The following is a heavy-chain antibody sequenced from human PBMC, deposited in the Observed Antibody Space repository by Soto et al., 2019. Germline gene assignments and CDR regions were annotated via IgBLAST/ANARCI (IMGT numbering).Heavy chain of an antibody. CDR2: ISHDGSST. CDR3: ARPVSGYDYYFDC. CDR1: GFTFNNYA. V-gene: IGHV3-64*01. J-gene: IGHJ4*02. D-gene: IGHD5-12*01. Sequence: PGGSLRLSCAASGFTFNNYAMHWVRQAPGKGLEYVSGISHDGSSTYYANSVKGRFTISRDNFKNTLFLQMGSLRGEDMAVYYCARPVSGYDYYFDCSGRGTLVTVS.